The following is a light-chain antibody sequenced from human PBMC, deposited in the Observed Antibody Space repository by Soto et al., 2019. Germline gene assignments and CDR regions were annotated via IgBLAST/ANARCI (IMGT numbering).Light chain of an antibody. V-gene: IGKV1-9*01. Sequence: DTQVTQSPSFLSASVGDRVTITCRASQDSSRSLGWYQQKPGKAPKLLIYAASTLHSGVPSRFSGSGSGTEFTLTISSLQPEDFATYYCQQLYTHPLTFGGGTKVEIK. J-gene: IGKJ4*02. CDR1: QDSSRS. CDR3: QQLYTHPLT. CDR2: AAS.